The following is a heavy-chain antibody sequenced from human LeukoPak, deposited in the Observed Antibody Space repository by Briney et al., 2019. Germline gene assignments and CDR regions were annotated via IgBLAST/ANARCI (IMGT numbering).Heavy chain of an antibody. V-gene: IGHV1-69*05. CDR2: IIPIFGTA. CDR1: GGTFSSYA. CDR3: ASRYCSSTSCSNWFDA. D-gene: IGHD2-2*01. J-gene: IGHJ5*02. Sequence: GASVKVSCKASGGTFSSYAISWVRQAPGQGLGWMGGIIPIFGTANYAQKFQGRVTITTDESTSTAYMELSSLRSEDTAVYYCASRYCSSTSCSNWFDAWGQGTLVTVSS.